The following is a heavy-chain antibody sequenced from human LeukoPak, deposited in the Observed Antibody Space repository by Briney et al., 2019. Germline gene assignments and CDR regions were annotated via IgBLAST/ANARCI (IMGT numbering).Heavy chain of an antibody. J-gene: IGHJ5*02. CDR3: ARGYYYDSSGYYDWFDP. Sequence: SETLSLTCAVYGGSFSGYYWSWIRQPPGKGLEWIGEIYHSGSTNYNPSLKSRVTISVDKSKNQFSLKLSSVTAADTAVYYCARGYYYDSSGYYDWFDPWGQGTLVTVSS. CDR2: IYHSGST. CDR1: GGSFSGYY. D-gene: IGHD3-22*01. V-gene: IGHV4-34*01.